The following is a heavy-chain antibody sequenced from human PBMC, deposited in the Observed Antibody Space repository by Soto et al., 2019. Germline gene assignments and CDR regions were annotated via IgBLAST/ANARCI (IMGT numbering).Heavy chain of an antibody. V-gene: IGHV4-34*01. CDR1: GGSFSGYY. Sequence: SETLSLTCAVYGGSFSGYYWSWIRQPPGKGLEWIGEINHSGSTNYNPSLKSRVTISVDTSKNQFSLKLGSVTAADTAVYYCAEYCSGGSCQNHDAFDIWGQGTMVTVSS. CDR2: INHSGST. CDR3: AEYCSGGSCQNHDAFDI. D-gene: IGHD2-15*01. J-gene: IGHJ3*02.